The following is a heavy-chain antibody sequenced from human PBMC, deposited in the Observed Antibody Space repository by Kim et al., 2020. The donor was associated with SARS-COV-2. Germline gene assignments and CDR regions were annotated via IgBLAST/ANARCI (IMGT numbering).Heavy chain of an antibody. CDR3: ARDRHMVRAIRVCDR. J-gene: IGHJ1*01. Sequence: ASVKVSCKASGYTFTSYGITWVRQAPGERPEWMGWINGYNGNTPFGQKFQGRVTMTTDTSTTTAYLELGGLTSDDTAVYYCARDRHMVRAIRVCDRWGQ. V-gene: IGHV1-18*01. D-gene: IGHD2-21*01. CDR1: GYTFTSYG. CDR2: INGYNGNT.